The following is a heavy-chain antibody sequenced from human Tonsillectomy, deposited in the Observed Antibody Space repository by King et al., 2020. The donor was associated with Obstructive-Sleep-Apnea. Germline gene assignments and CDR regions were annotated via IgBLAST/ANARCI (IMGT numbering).Heavy chain of an antibody. CDR1: GFTFSSYA. D-gene: IGHD3-9*01. Sequence: VQLVQSGGGLVQPGGSLRLSCSASGFTFSSYAMHWVRQAPGKGLEYVSAISSNGGSTYYADSVKGRFTISRDNSKNTLYLQMSSLRAEDTAVYYCVKATDILPFDYWGQGTLVTVSS. V-gene: IGHV3-64D*06. J-gene: IGHJ4*02. CDR2: ISSNGGST. CDR3: VKATDILPFDY.